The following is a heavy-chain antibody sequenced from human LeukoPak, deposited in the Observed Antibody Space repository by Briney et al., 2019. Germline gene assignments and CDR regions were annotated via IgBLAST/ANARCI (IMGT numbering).Heavy chain of an antibody. J-gene: IGHJ3*02. Sequence: GGSLRLSCAASGFTFNSYGMHWVRQAPGKGLDWVALIWFDGTNKYYADSVKGRFTISRDNSKNTLGLQMNSLGAEDTAVYYCARDRGGSHDAFDIWGQGTMVTVSS. V-gene: IGHV3-33*01. D-gene: IGHD1-26*01. CDR3: ARDRGGSHDAFDI. CDR1: GFTFNSYG. CDR2: IWFDGTNK.